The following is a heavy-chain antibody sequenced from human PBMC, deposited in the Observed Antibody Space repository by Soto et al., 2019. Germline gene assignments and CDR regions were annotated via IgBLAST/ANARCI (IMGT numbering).Heavy chain of an antibody. J-gene: IGHJ5*02. CDR3: ARQYSSTWYAWFDP. Sequence: QVQLVQSGAEVKKPGASVKVSCKASGYTFTSYDINWVRQATGQGLEWMGWMNPNSGNTGYSQNFQGRVTMTRNTXXSTAYMELSSLRSEDTAVYYCARQYSSTWYAWFDPWGQGTLVTVSS. CDR2: MNPNSGNT. V-gene: IGHV1-8*01. CDR1: GYTFTSYD. D-gene: IGHD6-13*01.